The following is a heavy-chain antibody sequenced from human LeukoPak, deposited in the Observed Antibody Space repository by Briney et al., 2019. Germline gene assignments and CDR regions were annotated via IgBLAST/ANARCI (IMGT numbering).Heavy chain of an antibody. V-gene: IGHV1-69*13. CDR2: IIPIFGTA. CDR3: ARGPRDVVVPAAIEGGYYYYYYMNV. J-gene: IGHJ6*03. Sequence: SVKVSCKASGGTFSSYAISWVRQAPGQGLEWMGGIIPIFGTANYAQKFQGRVTITADESTSTAYMELSSLRSEDTAVYYCARGPRDVVVPAAIEGGYYYYYYMNVWGKGTTVTVSS. CDR1: GGTFSSYA. D-gene: IGHD2-2*02.